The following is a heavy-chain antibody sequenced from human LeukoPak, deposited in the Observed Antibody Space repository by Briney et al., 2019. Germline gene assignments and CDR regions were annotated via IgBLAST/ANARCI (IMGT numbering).Heavy chain of an antibody. J-gene: IGHJ4*02. CDR1: GYIFTSYW. CDR3: ARRSTVVARVDY. CDR2: IYPGDSNT. Sequence: GESLKISCKGTGYIFTSYWIGWVRQMPGKGLEWMGIIYPGDSNTRYSPSFQGQVTISADRSINTAYLHWNSLKASDTAMYYCARRSTVVARVDYWGQGTLVTVSS. V-gene: IGHV5-51*01. D-gene: IGHD4-23*01.